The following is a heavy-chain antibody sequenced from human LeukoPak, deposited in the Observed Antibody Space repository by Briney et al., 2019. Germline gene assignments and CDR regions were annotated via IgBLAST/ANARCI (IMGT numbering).Heavy chain of an antibody. Sequence: PSETLSLSCTVSGYSISSDYYWGWIRQPPQKGLEWIGSIYNSGSTYYNPSLKSRVTITVDTSKNTFSLKLSCVTAADTAVYYCLFSDYCYSYYMDVWGKETTVTVSS. D-gene: IGHD1-26*01. CDR3: LFSDYCYSYYMDV. CDR2: IYNSGST. V-gene: IGHV4-38-2*02. J-gene: IGHJ6*03. CDR1: GYSISSDYY.